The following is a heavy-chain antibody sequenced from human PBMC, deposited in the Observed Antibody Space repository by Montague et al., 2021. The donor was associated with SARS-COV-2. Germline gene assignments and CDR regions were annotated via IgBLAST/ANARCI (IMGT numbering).Heavy chain of an antibody. CDR3: ARVRYYGSGTSLGMDV. V-gene: IGHV4-34*01. CDR1: GGSFSGYY. J-gene: IGHJ6*02. D-gene: IGHD3-10*01. Sequence: SETLSLTCAVYGGSFSGYYWSWIRQPPGKGLEWIGEINHSGSTNYNPSPKSRVTISVDTSKNQFSLKLSSVTAAATAVYYCARVRYYGSGTSLGMDVWGQGITVTVSS. CDR2: INHSGST.